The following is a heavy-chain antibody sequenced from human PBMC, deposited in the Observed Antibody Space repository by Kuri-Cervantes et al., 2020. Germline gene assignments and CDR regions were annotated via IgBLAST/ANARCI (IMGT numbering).Heavy chain of an antibody. Sequence: SETLSLTCTVSGGSISSSSYYWGWFRQPPGKGRGWIGSIDYTGGTYYNPSLKSRGTISGDTSKNQFSLKLSSVTAADTAVYYCARTTGTNIIDYWGQGTLVTVSS. CDR3: ARTTGTNIIDY. CDR1: GGSISSSSYY. J-gene: IGHJ4*02. CDR2: IDYTGGT. V-gene: IGHV4-39*07. D-gene: IGHD1-7*01.